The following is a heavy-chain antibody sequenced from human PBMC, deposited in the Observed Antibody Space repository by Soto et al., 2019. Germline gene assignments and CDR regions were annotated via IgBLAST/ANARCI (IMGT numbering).Heavy chain of an antibody. Sequence: QVQLQQSGPGLVKPSQTLSLTCTVSGGSISYEYYHWTWIRQSPGKGLEWIGYVHSSGSIMYNPSFKSRVTISVDTSMKQYSLHLSSVTAADTAVYFCVREDDGGGREYYGLDVWGQGTTVTVSS. D-gene: IGHD3-16*01. J-gene: IGHJ6*02. CDR1: GGSISYEYYH. CDR3: VREDDGGGREYYGLDV. V-gene: IGHV4-30-4*08. CDR2: VHSSGSI.